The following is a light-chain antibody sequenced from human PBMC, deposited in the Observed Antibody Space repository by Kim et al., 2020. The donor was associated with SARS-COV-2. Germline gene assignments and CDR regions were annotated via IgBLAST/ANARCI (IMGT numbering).Light chain of an antibody. CDR3: QSYDSSLSV. CDR1: SSNIGAGYD. CDR2: DNN. J-gene: IGLJ2*01. Sequence: PGQRVTISCTGSSSNIGAGYDVHWYKQLPGTAPKLLIYDNNNRPSGVPDRFSGSKSGTSASLAITGLQPEDEADYYCQSYDSSLSVFGGGTQLTVL. V-gene: IGLV1-40*01.